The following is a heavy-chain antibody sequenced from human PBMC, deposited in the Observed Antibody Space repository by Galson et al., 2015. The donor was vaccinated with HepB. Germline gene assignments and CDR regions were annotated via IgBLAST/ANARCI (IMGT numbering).Heavy chain of an antibody. V-gene: IGHV3-7*01. D-gene: IGHD3-9*01. J-gene: IGHJ6*04. CDR2: IKQDGSEK. CDR3: ARDYYDILTGLFGV. CDR1: GFTFSSYW. Sequence: SLRLSCAASGFTFSSYWMSWVRQAPGKGLEWVANIKQDGSEKYYVDSVKGRFTISRDNAKNSLYLQMNSLRAEDTAVYYCARDYYDILTGLFGVWGKGTTVTVSS.